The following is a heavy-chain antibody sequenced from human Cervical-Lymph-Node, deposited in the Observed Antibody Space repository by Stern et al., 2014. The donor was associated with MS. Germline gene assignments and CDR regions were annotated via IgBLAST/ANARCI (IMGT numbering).Heavy chain of an antibody. CDR1: GGTFSKFP. CDR3: ALSSETSDRWYSLGYDL. V-gene: IGHV1-69*01. J-gene: IGHJ5*02. CDR2: ISPVFGTP. D-gene: IGHD6-13*01. Sequence: QVQLVQSGADVTKPGSSVKLSCKASGGTFSKFPRSWVRQAPGQGLEWMGGISPVFGTPTYAQEFRGRVTITADVSTSTVYMELSSLRSDDTAVYYCALSSETSDRWYSLGYDLWGQGTLVTVSS.